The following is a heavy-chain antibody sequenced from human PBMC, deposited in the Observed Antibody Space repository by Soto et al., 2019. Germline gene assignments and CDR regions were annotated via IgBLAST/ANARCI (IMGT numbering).Heavy chain of an antibody. J-gene: IGHJ3*02. CDR2: ISYDGSNK. V-gene: IGHV3-30*03. D-gene: IGHD4-17*01. CDR1: GFTFSSYG. CDR3: ARPQTFVGDEYGAYDPMAFDI. Sequence: QVQLVESGGGVVQPGRSLRLSCAASGFTFSSYGMHWVRQAPGKGLAWVAVISYDGSNKYYADSVKGRFTISRDTSKKRLSLQMNSLRAEDTAVYYCARPQTFVGDEYGAYDPMAFDIWGQGTMVSVSS.